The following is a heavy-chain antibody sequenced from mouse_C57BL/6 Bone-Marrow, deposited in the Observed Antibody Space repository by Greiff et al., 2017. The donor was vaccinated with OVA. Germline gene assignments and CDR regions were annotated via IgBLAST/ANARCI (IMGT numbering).Heavy chain of an antibody. V-gene: IGHV1-64*01. Sequence: QVQLKQPGAELVKPGASVKLSCKASGYTFTSYWMHWVKQRPGQGLEWIGMIHPNSGSTNYNEKFKSKATLTVDKSSSTAYMQLSSLTSEDSAVYYCARGDWRVAYWGQGTLVTVSA. CDR1: GYTFTSYW. CDR2: IHPNSGST. CDR3: ARGDWRVAY. J-gene: IGHJ3*01.